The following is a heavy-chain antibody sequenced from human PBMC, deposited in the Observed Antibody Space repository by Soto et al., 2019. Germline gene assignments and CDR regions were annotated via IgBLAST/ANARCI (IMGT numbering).Heavy chain of an antibody. CDR3: ATRAPWIAAAGVYYYYYMDV. CDR2: FDPEDGET. V-gene: IGHV1-24*01. Sequence: QVQLVQSGAEVKQPGASVKVSCKVSGYTLTELSMHWVRQAPGKGLEWMGGFDPEDGETIYAQKFQGRVTMTEDTSTDTAYMELSSLRSEDTAVYYCATRAPWIAAAGVYYYYYMDVWGKGTTVTVSS. CDR1: GYTLTELS. J-gene: IGHJ6*03. D-gene: IGHD6-13*01.